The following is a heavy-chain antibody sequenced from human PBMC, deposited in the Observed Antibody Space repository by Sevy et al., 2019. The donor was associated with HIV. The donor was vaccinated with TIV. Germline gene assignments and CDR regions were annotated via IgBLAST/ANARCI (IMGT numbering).Heavy chain of an antibody. CDR1: GFPFSDYV. J-gene: IGHJ6*04. Sequence: GGSLRLSCAASGFPFSDYVMNWVRQAPGKGLEWVSSINTRSIYIDYADSVKGRFTISRDNGKNSLYLQRKSLRADDTAVYYCARDPGDYYYFCFLDVWGKGTTVTVSS. CDR2: INTRSIYI. V-gene: IGHV3-21*01. D-gene: IGHD3-22*01. CDR3: ARDPGDYYYFCFLDV.